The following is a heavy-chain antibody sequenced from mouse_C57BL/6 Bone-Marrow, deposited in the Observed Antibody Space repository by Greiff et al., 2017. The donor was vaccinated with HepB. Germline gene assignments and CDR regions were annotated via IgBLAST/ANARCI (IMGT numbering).Heavy chain of an antibody. CDR1: GYTFTDYY. D-gene: IGHD1-1*01. J-gene: IGHJ2*01. CDR3: ARSSYGEGY. CDR2: INPNNGGT. Sequence: EVQLQQSGPELVKPGASVKISCKASGYTFTDYYMNWVKQSHGKSLEWIGDINPNNGGTSYNQKFKGKATLTVDKSSSTAYMELRSLTSEDSAVYYCARSSYGEGYWGQGTTLTVSS. V-gene: IGHV1-26*01.